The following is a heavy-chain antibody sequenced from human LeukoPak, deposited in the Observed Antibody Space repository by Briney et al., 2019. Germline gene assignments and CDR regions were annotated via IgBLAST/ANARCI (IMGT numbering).Heavy chain of an antibody. CDR3: ARGRYYDSSGYYYPDAFDI. J-gene: IGHJ3*02. D-gene: IGHD3-22*01. Sequence: SVKVSCKASGGTFSRYAISWVRQAPGQGLEWMGRIIPIFGTANYAQKFQGRVTITTDESTNTAYMELSSLRSEDTAVYYCARGRYYDSSGYYYPDAFDIWGQGTMVTVSS. CDR2: IIPIFGTA. V-gene: IGHV1-69*05. CDR1: GGTFSRYA.